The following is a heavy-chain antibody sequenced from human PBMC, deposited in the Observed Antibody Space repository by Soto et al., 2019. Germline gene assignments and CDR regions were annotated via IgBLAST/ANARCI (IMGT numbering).Heavy chain of an antibody. Sequence: GSLRLSCAASGFTFGNFGMNWVRQAPGKGLEWVSGISGGGGSTYYADSVKGRFTISRDPSKNTIFLEMNSLRAEDTAVYYCAKGFILVVYVTRPVDDFHIGGQGT. D-gene: IGHD2-15*01. J-gene: IGHJ3*02. CDR3: AKGFILVVYVTRPVDDFHI. CDR1: GFTFGNFG. V-gene: IGHV3-23*01. CDR2: ISGGGGST.